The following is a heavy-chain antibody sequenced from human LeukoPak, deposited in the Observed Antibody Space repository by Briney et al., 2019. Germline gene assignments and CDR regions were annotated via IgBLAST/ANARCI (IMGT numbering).Heavy chain of an antibody. CDR2: ISSSSTYI. Sequence: GGSLRLSCAASGFTFSSYTTNWVRQAPGKGLEWVSSISSSSTYIYYADSLKDRFTVSRDNAKNSLYLQMHSLRAEDTAVYYCARARYDYYDSSGYYSFDYWGQGTLVTVSS. V-gene: IGHV3-21*01. CDR3: ARARYDYYDSSGYYSFDY. D-gene: IGHD3-22*01. J-gene: IGHJ4*02. CDR1: GFTFSSYT.